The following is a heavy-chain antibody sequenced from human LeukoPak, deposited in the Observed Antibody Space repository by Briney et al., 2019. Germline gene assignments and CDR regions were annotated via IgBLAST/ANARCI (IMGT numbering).Heavy chain of an antibody. D-gene: IGHD3-22*01. Sequence: GGSLRLSCAASGFTFINAWMSWVRQAPGKGLEWVSRIKSKTDGGTTDYAAPVKGRFTISRDDSKNTLYLQMNSLKTEDTAVYYCTTLTYYYDSSGSNWFDPWGQGTLVTVSS. CDR2: IKSKTDGGTT. J-gene: IGHJ5*02. CDR3: TTLTYYYDSSGSNWFDP. V-gene: IGHV3-15*01. CDR1: GFTFINAW.